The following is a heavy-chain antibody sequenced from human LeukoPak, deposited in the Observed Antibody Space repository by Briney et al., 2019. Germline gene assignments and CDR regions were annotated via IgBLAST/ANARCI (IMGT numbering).Heavy chain of an antibody. Sequence: PGGSLRLSCAASGYTFSDYSVNWVRQVPGKGLEWVSSISSSGTYIYYADSVKGRFTISRDNAKNSLFLQMNSLRAEDTAVYYCVSGNDPDYVWGTYRLDAFDISGEGTMVIVSS. CDR3: VSGNDPDYVWGTYRLDAFDI. V-gene: IGHV3-21*01. J-gene: IGHJ3*02. D-gene: IGHD3-16*02. CDR1: GYTFSDYS. CDR2: ISSSGTYI.